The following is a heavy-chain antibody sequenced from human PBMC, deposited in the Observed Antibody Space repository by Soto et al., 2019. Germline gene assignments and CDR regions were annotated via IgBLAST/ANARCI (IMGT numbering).Heavy chain of an antibody. CDR1: GFTFSSYG. Sequence: GGSLRLSCAASGFTFSSYGMHWVRQAPGKGLEWVAVIWYDGSNKYYADSVKGRFTISRDNSKNTLYLQMNSLRAEDTAVYYCARLPTPNWFDPWGQGTLVTVSS. CDR2: IWYDGSNK. CDR3: ARLPTPNWFDP. V-gene: IGHV3-33*01. J-gene: IGHJ5*02.